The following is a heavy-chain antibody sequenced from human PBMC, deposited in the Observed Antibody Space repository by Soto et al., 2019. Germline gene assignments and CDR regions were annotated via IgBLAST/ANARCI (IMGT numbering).Heavy chain of an antibody. CDR1: GGSISSYY. CDR3: ARVTFGGVIVVFDY. Sequence: SETLSLTCTVSGGSISSYYWSWIRQPPGKGLEWIGYIYYSGSTNYNPSLKSRVTISVDTSKNQFSLKLSSVTAADTAVYYCARVTFGGVIVVFDYWGQGTLVTVSS. J-gene: IGHJ4*02. CDR2: IYYSGST. V-gene: IGHV4-59*08. D-gene: IGHD3-16*02.